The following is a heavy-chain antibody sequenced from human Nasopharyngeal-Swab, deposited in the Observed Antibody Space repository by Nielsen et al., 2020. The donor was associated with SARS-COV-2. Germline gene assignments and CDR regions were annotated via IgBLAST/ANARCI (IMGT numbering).Heavy chain of an antibody. V-gene: IGHV3-13*01. CDR1: GFTFSSYD. J-gene: IGHJ6*02. CDR3: ARGYYYDSSGYRPRGMDV. CDR2: IGTAGGT. D-gene: IGHD3-22*01. Sequence: GGSLRLSCAASGFTFSSYDMHWVRQATGKGLEWVSAIGTAGGTYYPGSVKGRFTISRENAKNSLYLQMNSLRAGDTAVYYCARGYYYDSSGYRPRGMDVWGQGTTVTVSS.